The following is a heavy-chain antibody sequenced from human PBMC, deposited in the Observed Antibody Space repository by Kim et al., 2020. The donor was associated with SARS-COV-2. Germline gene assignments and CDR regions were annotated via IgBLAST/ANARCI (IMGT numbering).Heavy chain of an antibody. CDR2: INPSGGST. J-gene: IGHJ3*02. V-gene: IGHV1-46*01. Sequence: ASVKVSCKASGYTFTSYYMHWVRQAPGQGLEWMGIINPSGGSTSYAQKFQGRVTMTRDTSTSTVYMELSSLRSEDTAVYYCARVLRGDTMIVVGHRGDAFDIWGQGTMVTVSS. CDR3: ARVLRGDTMIVVGHRGDAFDI. CDR1: GYTFTSYY. D-gene: IGHD3-22*01.